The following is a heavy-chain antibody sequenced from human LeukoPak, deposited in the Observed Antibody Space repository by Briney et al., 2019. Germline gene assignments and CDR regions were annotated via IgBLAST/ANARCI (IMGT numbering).Heavy chain of an antibody. J-gene: IGHJ4*02. CDR3: ARGVEYYENSGTIDY. V-gene: IGHV3-33*01. Sequence: GGSLRLSCTASGFTFSDYVMHWVRQPPGKGLEWVAIIWYDGSNKKYEDSVKGRFTISRDNSKNTLYLQMNSLRAEDTAVYYCARGVEYYENSGTIDYWGQGNLVTVSS. CDR1: GFTFSDYV. CDR2: IWYDGSNK. D-gene: IGHD3-22*01.